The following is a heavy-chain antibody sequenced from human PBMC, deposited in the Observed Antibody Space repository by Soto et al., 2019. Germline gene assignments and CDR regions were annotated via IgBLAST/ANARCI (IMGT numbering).Heavy chain of an antibody. V-gene: IGHV4-30-2*01. CDR3: ARGGRVEAEEYYYYGMDV. CDR2: IYHSGST. Sequence: SETLSLTCAVSGGSISSGGYSWSWIRQPPGKGLEWIGYIYHSGSTYYNPSLKSRVTISVDRSKNQFSLKLSSVTAADTAVYYCARGGRVEAEEYYYYGMDVWGQGTTVTVSS. J-gene: IGHJ6*02. CDR1: GGSISSGGYS. D-gene: IGHD6-13*01.